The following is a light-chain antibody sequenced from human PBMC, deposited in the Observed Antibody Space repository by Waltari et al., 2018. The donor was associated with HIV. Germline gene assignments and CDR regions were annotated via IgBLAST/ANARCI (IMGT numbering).Light chain of an antibody. CDR1: YIGKYR. V-gene: IGLV3-21*02. CDR2: DDT. Sequence: SYVFTQAPPVSVAPGQTAAMSCGYIGKYRVQWYRQRPGRAPVLVVLDDTDRASGIPARISGAKSGNRATLTISGVEAGDEAVYYCQVWDRSYKEAVFGGGTQLIVL. J-gene: IGLJ2*01. CDR3: QVWDRSYKEAV.